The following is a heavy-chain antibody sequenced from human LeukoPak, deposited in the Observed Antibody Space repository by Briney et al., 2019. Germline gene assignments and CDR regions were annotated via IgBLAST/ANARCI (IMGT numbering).Heavy chain of an antibody. CDR2: INHSGST. Sequence: SETLSLTCAVYGGSFSGYYWSWIRQPPGKGLEWIGEINHSGSTNYNPSLKSRVTISVDTSQNQFSLKLSSVTAADTAVYYCVMFHSPGSIFDYWGQGTLVTVSS. J-gene: IGHJ4*02. V-gene: IGHV4-34*01. D-gene: IGHD2/OR15-2a*01. CDR1: GGSFSGYY. CDR3: VMFHSPGSIFDY.